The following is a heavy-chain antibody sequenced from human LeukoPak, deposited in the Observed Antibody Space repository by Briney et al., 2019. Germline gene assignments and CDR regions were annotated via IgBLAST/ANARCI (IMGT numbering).Heavy chain of an antibody. D-gene: IGHD2-8*01. CDR1: GFTFSIYA. CDR3: ATIDIVLIRPEY. J-gene: IGHJ4*02. CDR2: ISGSGDST. Sequence: PGGSLRLSCGASGFTFSIYAMSWVRQAPGKGLEWVSGISGSGDSTYYADSVKGRFTISRDNSKNTLYLQMNSLRAEDTAVYYCATIDIVLIRPEYWGLGTLVTVSS. V-gene: IGHV3-23*01.